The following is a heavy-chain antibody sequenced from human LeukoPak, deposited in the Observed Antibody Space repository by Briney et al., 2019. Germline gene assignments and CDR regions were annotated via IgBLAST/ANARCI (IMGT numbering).Heavy chain of an antibody. V-gene: IGHV4-38-2*01. CDR3: ARRVVVPAATVTDYYYYMDV. CDR2: IYHSGST. D-gene: IGHD2-2*01. J-gene: IGHJ6*03. Sequence: SETLSLTCAVSGYSIGSGYYWGWIRQPPGKGLEWIGSIYHSGSTYYNPSLKSRVTISVDTSKNQFSLKLSSVTAADTAVYYCARRVVVPAATVTDYYYYMDVWGKGTTVTVSS. CDR1: GYSIGSGYY.